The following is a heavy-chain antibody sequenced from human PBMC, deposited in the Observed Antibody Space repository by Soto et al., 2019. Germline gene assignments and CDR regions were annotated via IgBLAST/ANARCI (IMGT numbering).Heavy chain of an antibody. CDR3: ARGLYYYDSSGYWGY. D-gene: IGHD3-22*01. CDR2: ISSSSSTI. V-gene: IGHV3-48*02. CDR1: RFTFSSYS. Sequence: EVQLVESGGGLVQPGGSLRLSCAASRFTFSSYSMNWVRQAPGKGLEWVSYISSSSSTIYYADSVKGRFTISRDNDKKSLYLQMKSLRDEDAAVYYCARGLYYYDSSGYWGYWGQGTLVTVSS. J-gene: IGHJ4*02.